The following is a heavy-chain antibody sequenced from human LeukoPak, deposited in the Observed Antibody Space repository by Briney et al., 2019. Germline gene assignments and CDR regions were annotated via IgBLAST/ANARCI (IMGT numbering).Heavy chain of an antibody. CDR3: AKTDHYCGGGYGASRFDY. J-gene: IGHJ4*02. Sequence: GGSLRLSCAASGFTFSSSWMNWVRQAPGKGLEWVANIKPDGSEKYYGDSVRGRFTISRDNAKNSLYLQMNSLTAEDTAVFYCAKTDHYCGGGYGASRFDYWGQGTLVTVSS. CDR1: GFTFSSSW. CDR2: IKPDGSEK. V-gene: IGHV3-7*01. D-gene: IGHD2-21*01.